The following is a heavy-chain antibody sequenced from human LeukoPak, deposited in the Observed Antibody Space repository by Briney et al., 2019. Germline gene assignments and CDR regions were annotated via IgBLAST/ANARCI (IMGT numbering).Heavy chain of an antibody. CDR1: GFTFSSYA. D-gene: IGHD2-15*01. J-gene: IGHJ3*02. CDR3: VKDRYCSGGSCYPNDAFDI. V-gene: IGHV3-23*01. Sequence: TGGSLRLSCAASGFTFSSYAMSWVRQAPGKGLEWVSAISGSGGSTYYADSVKGRFTISRDNSKNTLYLQMNSLRAEDTAVYYCVKDRYCSGGSCYPNDAFDIWGQGTMVTVSS. CDR2: ISGSGGST.